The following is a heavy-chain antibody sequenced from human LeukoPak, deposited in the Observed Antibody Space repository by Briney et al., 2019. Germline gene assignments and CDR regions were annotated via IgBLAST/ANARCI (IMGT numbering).Heavy chain of an antibody. J-gene: IGHJ4*02. CDR2: ISAYNGNT. D-gene: IGHD3-16*01. Sequence: ASVKVTCKASGYTFTSYGISWVRQAPGQGLEWMGWISAYNGNTNYAQKLQGRVTMTTDTSTSTAYMELRSLRSDDTAVYYCARYGSPYDYVWGIDYWGQGTLVTVSS. CDR3: ARYGSPYDYVWGIDY. CDR1: GYTFTSYG. V-gene: IGHV1-18*01.